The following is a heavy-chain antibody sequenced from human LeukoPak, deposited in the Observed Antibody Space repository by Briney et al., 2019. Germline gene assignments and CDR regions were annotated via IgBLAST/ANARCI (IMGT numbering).Heavy chain of an antibody. CDR1: GFTFSSYW. J-gene: IGHJ4*02. CDR3: ARDRSGWYWDY. D-gene: IGHD6-19*01. CDR2: IKQDGSEK. Sequence: PGGSLRLSCAASGFTFSSYWMSWVRQAPGKGLEWVANIKQDGSEKYYVDSVKGRFTISRDNDKNSLYLQMNSLRAEGTAVYYCARDRSGWYWDYWGQGTLVTVSS. V-gene: IGHV3-7*04.